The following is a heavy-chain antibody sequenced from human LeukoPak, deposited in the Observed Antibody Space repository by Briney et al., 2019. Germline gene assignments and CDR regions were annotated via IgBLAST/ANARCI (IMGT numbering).Heavy chain of an antibody. CDR3: ARDGYSYGSTDY. V-gene: IGHV3-21*01. CDR2: ISSSSSYI. J-gene: IGHJ4*02. D-gene: IGHD5-18*01. CDR1: GFTFSSYS. Sequence: GGSLRLSCAASGFTFSSYSMNWVRQAPGKGLEWVSSISSSSSYIYYADSVKGRFTISRDNAKNSLYLQMNSLRAEDTAVYYCARDGYSYGSTDYWGQGTLVTVSS.